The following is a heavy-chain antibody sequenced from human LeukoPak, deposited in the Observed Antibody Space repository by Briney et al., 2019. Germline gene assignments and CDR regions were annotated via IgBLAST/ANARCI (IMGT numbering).Heavy chain of an antibody. CDR2: ISGSSNTI. D-gene: IGHD1-1*01. V-gene: IGHV3-48*01. Sequence: PGGSLRLSCAASGFTFTAYSMNWVRQAPGKGLEWLSYISGSSNTIYYAETVKGRFTITRDTANNSLYLQMNSLRAAAPAMCFASRALGEATRNFDYWGQGTLVTVSS. CDR3: SRALGEATRNFDY. CDR1: GFTFTAYS. J-gene: IGHJ4*02.